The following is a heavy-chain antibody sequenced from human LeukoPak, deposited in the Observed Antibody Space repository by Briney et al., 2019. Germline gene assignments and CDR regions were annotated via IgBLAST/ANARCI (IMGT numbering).Heavy chain of an antibody. CDR2: IKQDGGEE. Sequence: GGSLRLSCVASGFTLSSYWMTWVRQAPGKGLEWVDNIKQDGGEEYYVDSVKGRITVARDNAKNSLFLQMNSLRVEDTAVYYCARLGGSYYTYWGQGTLVTVSS. D-gene: IGHD1-26*01. CDR3: ARLGGSYYTY. J-gene: IGHJ4*02. CDR1: GFTLSSYW. V-gene: IGHV3-7*01.